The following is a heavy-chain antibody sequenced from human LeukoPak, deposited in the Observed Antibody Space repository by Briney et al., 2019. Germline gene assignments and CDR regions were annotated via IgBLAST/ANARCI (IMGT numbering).Heavy chain of an antibody. V-gene: IGHV1-69*05. D-gene: IGHD3-3*01. Sequence: SVKVSSKASGGTFNSYAISWVRPAPGQGVEWMGGIIPIFGTANYAQKFQGRVTITTDESTSTAYMELSSLRSEDTAVYYCASTPNYDFWSGYYTVVDYWGQGTLVTVSS. J-gene: IGHJ4*02. CDR2: IIPIFGTA. CDR3: ASTPNYDFWSGYYTVVDY. CDR1: GGTFNSYA.